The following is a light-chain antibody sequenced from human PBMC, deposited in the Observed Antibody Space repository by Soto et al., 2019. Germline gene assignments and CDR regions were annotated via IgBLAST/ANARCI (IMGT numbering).Light chain of an antibody. J-gene: IGKJ4*01. V-gene: IGKV3D-15*01. Sequence: EIVMTQSPATLSVSPGERATLSCRTSQSVNNNLAWYQQKPGQAPRLLIYGASTGATGIPARFSGSGSGTEFTLTISSLQSEDFVVYYCQQYNNWPLTFGGGTKVEIK. CDR2: GAS. CDR3: QQYNNWPLT. CDR1: QSVNNN.